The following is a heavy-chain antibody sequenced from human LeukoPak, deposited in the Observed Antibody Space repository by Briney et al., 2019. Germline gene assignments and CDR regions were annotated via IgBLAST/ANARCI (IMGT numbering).Heavy chain of an antibody. D-gene: IGHD2-21*01. V-gene: IGHV3-23*01. CDR1: GLTFWNYA. Sequence: GGSLRLSCAASGLTFWNYAVGWVRQAPGKGPEWISSIINTGTATYYADSVKGRFTISRDNSMNTLYLQMNTLRVEDTALCYCVKDRAYLRRGFDDWGQGTLVTVSS. CDR3: VKDRAYLRRGFDD. CDR2: IINTGTAT. J-gene: IGHJ4*02.